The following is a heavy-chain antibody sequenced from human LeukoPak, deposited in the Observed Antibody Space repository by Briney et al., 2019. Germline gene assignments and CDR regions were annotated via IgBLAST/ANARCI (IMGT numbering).Heavy chain of an antibody. V-gene: IGHV3-23*01. CDR2: ISGGGGGT. CDR3: AKRVAHSSGAYWDY. D-gene: IGHD6-19*01. CDR1: GFTFSSYG. J-gene: IGHJ4*02. Sequence: GGSLRLSCEASGFTFSSYGMSWVRQAPGKGLEWVSAISGGGGGTYYADSVKGRFTISRDNSKNTLYLQMNSLRAEDAAVYFCAKRVAHSSGAYWDYWGQGILITVSS.